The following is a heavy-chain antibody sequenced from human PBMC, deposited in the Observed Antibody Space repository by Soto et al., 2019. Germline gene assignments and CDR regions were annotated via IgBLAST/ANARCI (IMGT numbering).Heavy chain of an antibody. D-gene: IGHD2-2*01. CDR2: INPNSGGT. CDR1: GYTFTGYY. Sequence: ASVKVSCKASGYTFTGYYMHWVRQAPGQGLEWMGWINPNSGGTNYAQKFQGWVTMTRDRSISTAYMELSRLGSDDTAVYYCARAKGYCSSTSCYDRGFDYWGQGTLVTVSS. J-gene: IGHJ4*02. V-gene: IGHV1-2*04. CDR3: ARAKGYCSSTSCYDRGFDY.